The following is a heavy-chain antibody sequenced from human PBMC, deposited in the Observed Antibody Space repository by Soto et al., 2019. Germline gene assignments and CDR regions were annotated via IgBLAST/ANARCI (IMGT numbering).Heavy chain of an antibody. D-gene: IGHD4-17*01. Sequence: SETLSLTCSVSGGSISNYYWSWIRQPPGKGLEWIGYIFYSGSTSYNPSLKSRVTISVDTSKNQFSLKLTSVTAADTAVHYCARELNGDYVTYWGQGTLVTVS. CDR1: GGSISNYY. V-gene: IGHV4-59*01. J-gene: IGHJ4*02. CDR3: ARELNGDYVTY. CDR2: IFYSGST.